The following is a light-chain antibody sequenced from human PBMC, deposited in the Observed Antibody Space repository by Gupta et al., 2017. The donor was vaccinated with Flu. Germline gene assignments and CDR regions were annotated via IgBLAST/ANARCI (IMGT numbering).Light chain of an antibody. CDR2: RDN. V-gene: IGLV3-1*01. CDR3: QAWDSSMWV. Sequence: GKTARRTCFEVKWGDKYVPGYQHKAGQILVLVIYRDNKRTSGIPECFSGSTSGNTATRTISGTQAGDEDDYDCQAWDSSMWVFGGGTKLTVL. CDR1: KWGDKY. J-gene: IGLJ2*01.